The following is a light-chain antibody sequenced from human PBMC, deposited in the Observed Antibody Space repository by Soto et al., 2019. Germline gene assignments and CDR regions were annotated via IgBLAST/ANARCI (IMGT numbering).Light chain of an antibody. CDR3: CSYADISTYV. J-gene: IGLJ1*01. CDR2: EVS. CDR1: SSDVGSYNL. V-gene: IGLV2-23*02. Sequence: QSVLTQPASVSGSPGQSITISCTGTSSDVGSYNLVSWYQQHPGKAPTLMIYEVSKRPSGLSNRFSGSKSGNTASLTISGLQAEDEADYYCCSYADISTYVFGTGTKLTVL.